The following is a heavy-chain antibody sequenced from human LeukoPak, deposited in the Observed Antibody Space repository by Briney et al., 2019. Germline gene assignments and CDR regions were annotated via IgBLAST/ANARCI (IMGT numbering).Heavy chain of an antibody. D-gene: IGHD3-9*01. Sequence: ASVKVSCKASGGTFSSYAISWVRQAPGQGLEWMGGIIPIFGTANYAQKFQGRVTITADESTGTAYMELSSLRSEDTAVYYCARWGSYDILTGYPYYFDYWGQGTLVTVSS. CDR1: GGTFSSYA. V-gene: IGHV1-69*01. CDR2: IIPIFGTA. CDR3: ARWGSYDILTGYPYYFDY. J-gene: IGHJ4*02.